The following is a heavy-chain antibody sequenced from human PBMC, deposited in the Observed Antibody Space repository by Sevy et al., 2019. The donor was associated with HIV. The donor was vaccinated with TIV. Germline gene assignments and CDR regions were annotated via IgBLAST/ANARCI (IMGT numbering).Heavy chain of an antibody. V-gene: IGHV4-31*03. CDR2: IYHSGST. CDR3: ARGRASWPKATAFDY. CDR1: DISINSGGYY. J-gene: IGHJ4*02. Sequence: SETLSLTCTVSDISINSGGYYWTWIRQRPGEGLEWIGNIYHSGSTSYTPSLESRLTISIDTPKNQFSLNLRSVTAADTAVYFCARGRASWPKATAFDYWGQGTLVTVSS.